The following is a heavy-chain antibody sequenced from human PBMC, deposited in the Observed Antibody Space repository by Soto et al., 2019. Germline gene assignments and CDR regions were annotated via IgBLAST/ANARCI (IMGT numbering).Heavy chain of an antibody. J-gene: IGHJ5*02. V-gene: IGHV3-64D*06. Sequence: GGSLRLSCSASGFTFRSYAIHWVRQAPGKGLEYVSALSGDGRSTYYADSVKGRFTVFRDNSKNTLFLQMSSLRVEDTAVYYCVKGYWAYSYNNWFDPWGQGTLVTVSS. CDR1: GFTFRSYA. CDR3: VKGYWAYSYNNWFDP. D-gene: IGHD5-18*01. CDR2: LSGDGRST.